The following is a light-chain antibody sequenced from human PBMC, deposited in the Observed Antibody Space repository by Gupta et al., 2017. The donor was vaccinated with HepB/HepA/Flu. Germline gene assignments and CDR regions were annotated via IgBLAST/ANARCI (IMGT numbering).Light chain of an antibody. J-gene: IGLJ2*01. V-gene: IGLV1-51*02. Sequence: QSVFTQPPSVSAAPGQKVTISCSGTSSNIENNYVSWYQQLPGAAPKLLIHTNDGRRSGIPDRFSGSKSGTSATLGSAGLQTGEEADYYCGTGDDTRSNVVFGGGTKLTVL. CDR2: TND. CDR3: GTGDDTRSNVV. CDR1: SSNIENNY.